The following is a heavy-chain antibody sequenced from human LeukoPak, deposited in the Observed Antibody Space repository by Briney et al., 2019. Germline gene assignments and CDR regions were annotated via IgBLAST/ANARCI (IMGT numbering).Heavy chain of an antibody. CDR2: IYYSGST. CDR3: ACSRGLTFDY. V-gene: IGHV4-59*01. J-gene: IGHJ4*02. Sequence: SETLSLTCTVSGGSISSYYWSWIPQPPGKGLEWIGYIYYSGSTNYNPSLKSRVTISVDTSKSQFSLKLSSVTAADTAVYYCACSRGLTFDYWGQGTLVTVSS. D-gene: IGHD3-10*02. CDR1: GGSISSYY.